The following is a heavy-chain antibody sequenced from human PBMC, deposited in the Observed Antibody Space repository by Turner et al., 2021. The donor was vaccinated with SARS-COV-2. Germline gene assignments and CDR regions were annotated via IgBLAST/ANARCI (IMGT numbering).Heavy chain of an antibody. Sequence: QVQLQESGPGLVKPSETLSLTCTVSGGSISSYFWNWIRQPAGKGLEWIGRIYTSGTSNYNPSLKSRVTMSVDTSKNQFSLRLRSVTAADTAVYYCARDRVQLGPVGMDVWGQGTTVTVSS. CDR1: GGSISSYF. V-gene: IGHV4-4*07. CDR3: ARDRVQLGPVGMDV. CDR2: IYTSGTS. J-gene: IGHJ6*02. D-gene: IGHD6-6*01.